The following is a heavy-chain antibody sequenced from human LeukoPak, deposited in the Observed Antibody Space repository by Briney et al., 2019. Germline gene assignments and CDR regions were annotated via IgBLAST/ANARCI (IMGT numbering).Heavy chain of an antibody. Sequence: GGSLRLSCAVSGFSFSDAWMSWVRQTPGKGLEWVGRIESKTDGGTTDYVALVKGRFTISRDDSTNTLYLQMNSLKSQDTAVYYCTTYGSGRKFDYWGQGVLVTVSS. CDR2: IESKTDGGTT. CDR3: TTYGSGRKFDY. CDR1: GFSFSDAW. D-gene: IGHD3-10*01. V-gene: IGHV3-15*04. J-gene: IGHJ4*02.